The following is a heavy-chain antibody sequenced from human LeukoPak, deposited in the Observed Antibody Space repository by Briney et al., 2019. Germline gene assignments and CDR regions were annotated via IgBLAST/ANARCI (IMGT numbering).Heavy chain of an antibody. CDR2: ISGSGGTT. CDR1: GFTFSSYA. J-gene: IGHJ5*02. CDR3: TTNRDILTGYYLS. Sequence: GGSLRLSCAASGFTFSSYAMSWVRQAPGKGLDWVSVISGSGGTTYYADSVKGRFTISRDNSKNTLYLQMNSLRAEDTAVYYCTTNRDILTGYYLSWGQGTLVTVSS. D-gene: IGHD3-9*01. V-gene: IGHV3-23*01.